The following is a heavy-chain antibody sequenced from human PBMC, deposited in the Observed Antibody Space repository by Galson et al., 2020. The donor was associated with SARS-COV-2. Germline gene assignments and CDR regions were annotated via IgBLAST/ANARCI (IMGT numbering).Heavy chain of an antibody. CDR3: ATGYSSGYYYGWYCFDY. CDR2: FDPEDGET. V-gene: IGHV1-24*01. CDR1: GYTLTELS. Sequence: ASVKVSCKVSGYTLTELSMHWVRQAPGKGLEWMGGFDPEDGETIYAQKFQGRVTMTEDTSTDTAYMELSSLRSEYTAVYYCATGYSSGYYYGWYCFDYWGQGTLVTVSS. J-gene: IGHJ4*02. D-gene: IGHD3-22*01.